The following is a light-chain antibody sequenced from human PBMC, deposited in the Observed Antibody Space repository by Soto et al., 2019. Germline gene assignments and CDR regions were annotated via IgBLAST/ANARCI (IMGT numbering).Light chain of an antibody. CDR2: EVS. Sequence: QSVLTQPASGSGSAGQSITISCTGTSSDVGGYNYVSWYQQHPGKSPKLMIYEVSNRPSGVSNRFSGSKSGNTASLTISGFQAEDEADYYCSSYTSSSTLYVLGTGTKVTVL. CDR3: SSYTSSSTLYV. J-gene: IGLJ1*01. V-gene: IGLV2-14*01. CDR1: SSDVGGYNY.